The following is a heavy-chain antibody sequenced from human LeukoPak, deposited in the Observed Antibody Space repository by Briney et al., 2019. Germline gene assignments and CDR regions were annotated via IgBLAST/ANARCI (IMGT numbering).Heavy chain of an antibody. D-gene: IGHD3-22*01. J-gene: IGHJ4*02. V-gene: IGHV1-2*02. CDR1: GYTFAGYY. Sequence: ASVKVSCKASGYTFAGYYMHWVRQAPGQGREWMGWINPNSGGTNYAQKFQGRVTMTRDTSISTAYMELGRLRSDDTAVYYCARGNYDSSGPPDYWGQGTLVTVSS. CDR3: ARGNYDSSGPPDY. CDR2: INPNSGGT.